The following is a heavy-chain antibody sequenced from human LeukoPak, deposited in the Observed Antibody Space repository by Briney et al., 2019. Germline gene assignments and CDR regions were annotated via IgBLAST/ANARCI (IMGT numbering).Heavy chain of an antibody. CDR3: ARVREDSSGYYDWYFDL. D-gene: IGHD3-22*01. J-gene: IGHJ2*01. CDR1: GGSISSGDHY. Sequence: SQTLSLTCTVSGGSISSGDHYWSWIRQPPGKGLEWIGYIYYSGSTYYNPSLKSRVTISVDTSKNQFSLKLSSVTAADTAVYYCARVREDSSGYYDWYFDLWGRGTLVTVSS. CDR2: IYYSGST. V-gene: IGHV4-30-4*01.